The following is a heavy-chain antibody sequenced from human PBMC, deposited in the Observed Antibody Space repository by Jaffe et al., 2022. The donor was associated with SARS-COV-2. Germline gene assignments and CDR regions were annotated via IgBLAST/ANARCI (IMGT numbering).Heavy chain of an antibody. Sequence: EVQLVESGGGLVKPGGSLRLSCAASGFTFNNAWMTWVRQAPGKGLEWVGRIKSKTDGGTTDYGAPVKGRFTISRDDSRHALYLQMNSLKTEDTAVYYCTTLRRYFDSRDYWGQGTLVTVSS. CDR1: GFTFNNAW. D-gene: IGHD3-9*01. CDR3: TTLRRYFDSRDY. CDR2: IKSKTDGGTT. J-gene: IGHJ4*02. V-gene: IGHV3-15*01.